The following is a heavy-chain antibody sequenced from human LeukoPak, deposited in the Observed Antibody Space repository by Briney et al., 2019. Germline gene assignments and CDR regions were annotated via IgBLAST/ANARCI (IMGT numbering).Heavy chain of an antibody. CDR3: ATLRTAHFDY. V-gene: IGHV1-69*06. CDR1: GGAFSSYA. J-gene: IGHJ4*02. Sequence: SVKVSCKASGGAFSSYAISWVRQAPGQGLEWMGGIIPIFGRTIYAQKFQGRVTMTEDTSTDTAYMELSSLRSEDTAVYYCATLRTAHFDYWGQGTLVTVSS. D-gene: IGHD1-14*01. CDR2: IIPIFGRT.